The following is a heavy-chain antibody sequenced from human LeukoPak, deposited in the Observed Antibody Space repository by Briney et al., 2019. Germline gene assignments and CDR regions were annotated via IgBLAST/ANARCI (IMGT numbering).Heavy chain of an antibody. J-gene: IGHJ4*02. CDR2: ISNNGGYT. Sequence: GGSLRLSCAASGFTFSSSAMSWVRQAPGKGLELVTAISNNGGYTYYADSVQGRFTISRDNSKSTLCLQMNSLRAEDTAVYCCAKQLGYCSDGSCYFPYWGQGTLVTVSS. CDR1: GFTFSSSA. V-gene: IGHV3-23*01. CDR3: AKQLGYCSDGSCYFPY. D-gene: IGHD2-15*01.